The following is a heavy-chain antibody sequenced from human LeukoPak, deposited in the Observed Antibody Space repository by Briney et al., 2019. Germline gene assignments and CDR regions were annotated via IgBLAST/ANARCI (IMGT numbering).Heavy chain of an antibody. J-gene: IGHJ6*03. CDR2: IYYSGDT. V-gene: IGHV4-39*07. Sequence: KTSETLSLTCSVSFGSISSSSYYWGWIRQPPGKGLEWIGSIYYSGDTYYNPSLQSRVTLSVDAPKYHFSLKLSSVTAAGTAVYYCARVPFGVVRLKYFYYMDVWGKGTTVTVSS. CDR1: FGSISSSSYY. D-gene: IGHD3-3*01. CDR3: ARVPFGVVRLKYFYYMDV.